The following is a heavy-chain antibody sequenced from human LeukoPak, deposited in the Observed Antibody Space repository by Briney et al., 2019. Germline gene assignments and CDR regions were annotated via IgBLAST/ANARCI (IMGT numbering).Heavy chain of an antibody. CDR2: INPSGGST. D-gene: IGHD3-22*01. J-gene: IGHJ5*02. Sequence: GASVKLSCKASGYTFTINYMHWVRQAPGQGLEWMGIINPSGGSTSYAQKFQGRVTMTRDMSTSTVYMELSSLRSEDTAVYYCARDYYDSSGYTQKGFDPWGEGTLVTVSS. CDR1: GYTFTINY. CDR3: ARDYYDSSGYTQKGFDP. V-gene: IGHV1-46*01.